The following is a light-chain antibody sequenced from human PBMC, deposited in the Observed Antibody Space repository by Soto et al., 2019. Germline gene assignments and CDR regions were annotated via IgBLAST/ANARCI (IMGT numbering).Light chain of an antibody. J-gene: IGLJ1*01. CDR3: CSYAGSYASPYV. V-gene: IGLV2-11*01. CDR2: DVS. CDR1: SSDVGGYNY. Sequence: QSVLTQPRSVSGSPGQSVTISCTGTSSDVGGYNYVSWYQQHPGRGPKLMIYDVSKRPSGVPDRFSGSKSDNTASLTISGLQAEDEADYYWCSYAGSYASPYVFGTGTKVTVL.